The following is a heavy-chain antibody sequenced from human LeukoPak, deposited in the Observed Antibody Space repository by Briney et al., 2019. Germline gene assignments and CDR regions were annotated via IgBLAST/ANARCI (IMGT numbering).Heavy chain of an antibody. D-gene: IGHD3-10*01. CDR1: GGSISSSSYY. Sequence: SSETLSLTCTVSGGSISSSSYYWGWIRQPPGKGLEWIGSIYYSGSTYYNPSLKSRVTISVDTSKNQFSLKLSSVTAADTAVYYCARGYYGSGSYPTWGQGTLVTVSS. V-gene: IGHV4-39*01. CDR2: IYYSGST. CDR3: ARGYYGSGSYPT. J-gene: IGHJ4*02.